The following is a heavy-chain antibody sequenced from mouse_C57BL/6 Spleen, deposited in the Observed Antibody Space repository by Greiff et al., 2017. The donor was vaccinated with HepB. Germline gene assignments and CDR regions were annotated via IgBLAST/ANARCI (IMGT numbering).Heavy chain of an antibody. V-gene: IGHV1-69*01. J-gene: IGHJ2*01. CDR3: ARNGGSRDFDY. Sequence: QVQLQQPGAELVMPGASVKLSCKASGYTFTSYWMHWVKQRPGQGLEWIGEIDPSDSYTNYNQKFKGKSTLTVDKSSSTAYMQLSSLTSEDSAVYYCARNGGSRDFDYWGQGTTLTVSS. CDR2: IDPSDSYT. D-gene: IGHD1-1*01. CDR1: GYTFTSYW.